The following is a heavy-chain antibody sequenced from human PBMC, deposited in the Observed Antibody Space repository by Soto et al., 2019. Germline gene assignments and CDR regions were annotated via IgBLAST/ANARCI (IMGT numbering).Heavy chain of an antibody. J-gene: IGHJ4*02. CDR1: GGTLISYA. V-gene: IGHV1-69*13. Sequence: VTVSCQASGGTLISYAISWVRQAPGQGVEWMGGNIPIFGTAHSAQKFQGRVTLTADRSTSAAYMELSSLRSDDAPVYSCVSQKGLRNHHFDYWGQGTQVTVFS. D-gene: IGHD4-4*01. CDR2: NIPIFGTA. CDR3: VSQKGLRNHHFDY.